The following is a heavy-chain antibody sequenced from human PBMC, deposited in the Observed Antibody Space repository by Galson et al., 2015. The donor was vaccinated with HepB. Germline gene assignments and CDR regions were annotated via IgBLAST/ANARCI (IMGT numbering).Heavy chain of an antibody. J-gene: IGHJ4*02. V-gene: IGHV2-70*11. Sequence: PALVKPTQTLTLTCTFSGFSLSTSGMCVSWIRQPPGKALEWLARIDWDDDKYYSTSLKTRLTISKDTSKNQVVLTMTNMDPVDTATYYCARMALVDTAMAVDYWGQGTLVTVSS. CDR3: ARMALVDTAMAVDY. CDR1: GFSLSTSGMC. CDR2: IDWDDDK. D-gene: IGHD5-18*01.